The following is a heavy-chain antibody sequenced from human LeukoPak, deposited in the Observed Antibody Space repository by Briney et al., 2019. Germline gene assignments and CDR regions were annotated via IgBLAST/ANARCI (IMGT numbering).Heavy chain of an antibody. CDR2: IYYSGST. CDR3: ARTLHIVVVTAMSLGY. J-gene: IGHJ4*02. V-gene: IGHV4-34*01. Sequence: SETLSLTCAVYGGSFSGYYWSWIRQPPGKGLEWIGSIYYSGSTYYNPSLKSRVTISVDTSKNQFSLKLSSVTAADTAVYYCARTLHIVVVTAMSLGYWGQGTLVTVSS. D-gene: IGHD2-21*02. CDR1: GGSFSGYY.